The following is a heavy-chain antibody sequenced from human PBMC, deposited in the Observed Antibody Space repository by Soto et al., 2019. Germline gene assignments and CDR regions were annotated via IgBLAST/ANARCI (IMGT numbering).Heavy chain of an antibody. Sequence: PGGSLRLSCAASGFTFSTYAMNWVRQAPGKGLEWVSCISTSGGSTYYADSVKGRFTISRDNSENTLYLQMNSLRAEDTAVYYCAKGRGAGCYWGSDHWGQGTLVTVSS. CDR1: GFTFSTYA. J-gene: IGHJ4*02. CDR2: ISTSGGST. D-gene: IGHD2-15*01. CDR3: AKGRGAGCYWGSDH. V-gene: IGHV3-23*01.